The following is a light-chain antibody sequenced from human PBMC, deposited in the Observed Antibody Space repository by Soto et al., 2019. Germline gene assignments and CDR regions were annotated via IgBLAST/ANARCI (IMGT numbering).Light chain of an antibody. CDR3: QHYGDSPPFT. CDR2: GTS. Sequence: EVVLTQSPCTQSLSPGERATLSCRTSQSISSNYLAWYQQIPSQAPWLLMSGTSRRATGIPDRFSGSGSGTDFTLSIRRLEPEDFAVYYCQHYGDSPPFTFGPGTKVDIK. CDR1: QSISSNY. J-gene: IGKJ3*01. V-gene: IGKV3-20*01.